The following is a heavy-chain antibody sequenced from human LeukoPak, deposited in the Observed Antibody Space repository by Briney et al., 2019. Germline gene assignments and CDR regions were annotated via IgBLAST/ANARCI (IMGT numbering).Heavy chain of an antibody. CDR3: AREVLAAAGNFDY. CDR2: IYSGGST. J-gene: IGHJ4*02. Sequence: GGSLRLSCAASEFSVGSNYMTWVRQAPGKGLEWVSLIYSGGSTYYADSVKGRFTNSRDNAKNSLYLQMNSLRAEDTAVYYCAREVLAAAGNFDYWGQGTLVTVSS. D-gene: IGHD6-13*01. CDR1: EFSVGSNY. V-gene: IGHV3-66*01.